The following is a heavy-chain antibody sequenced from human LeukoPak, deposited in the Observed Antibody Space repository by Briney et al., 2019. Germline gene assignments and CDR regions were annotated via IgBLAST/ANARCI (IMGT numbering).Heavy chain of an antibody. CDR2: ISSSSRTI. Sequence: GGSLRLSCAASGFTFSNYNMNWVRQAPGKGLEWVSYISSSSRTIYYADSVKGRFTISRDNSKNTLYLQMNSLRAEDTAVYYCANPRTDYWGQGSLVTVSS. CDR3: ANPRTDY. V-gene: IGHV3-48*01. J-gene: IGHJ4*02. CDR1: GFTFSNYN.